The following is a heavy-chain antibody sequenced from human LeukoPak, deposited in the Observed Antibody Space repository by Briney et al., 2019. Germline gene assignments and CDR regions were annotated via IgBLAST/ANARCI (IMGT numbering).Heavy chain of an antibody. CDR2: TFPADSET. CDR1: GYNFDLYW. CDR3: ARQDGVDLYYFDY. V-gene: IGHV5-51*01. Sequence: GESLKISCKGSGYNFDLYWIGWVRQMPGKGLEWMGITFPADSETRYSPSFQGQVTISVDKSIRTAYLQWNSLQASDTAIYYCARQDGVDLYYFDYWGQGTLVTVSS. J-gene: IGHJ4*02.